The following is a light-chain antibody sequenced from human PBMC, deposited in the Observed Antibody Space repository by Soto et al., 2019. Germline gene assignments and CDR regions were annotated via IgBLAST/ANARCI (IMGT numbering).Light chain of an antibody. V-gene: IGKV3-15*01. J-gene: IGKJ4*01. Sequence: EVVMTQSPATLSESPGERATLSCRASQSVINFLAWYQQKPGQAPRPLIYDTYSRATDIPARFSGSGSGTEFTLTISSLQPEDVAVYYCQQYNSWPLTFGGGTKVEIK. CDR1: QSVINF. CDR2: DTY. CDR3: QQYNSWPLT.